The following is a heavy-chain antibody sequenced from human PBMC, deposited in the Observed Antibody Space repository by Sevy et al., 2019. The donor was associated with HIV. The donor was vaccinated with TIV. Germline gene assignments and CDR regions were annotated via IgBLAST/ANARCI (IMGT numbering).Heavy chain of an antibody. CDR2: ITYGKTKK. CDR3: ARVLDYYGSGFGAFDI. Sequence: GSLRLSFTTSGFSFSDYGMPWVRQAPGKGLEWVSGITYGKTKKDYADSVKGRFIISRDNSKNTLYLEMNSLRAEDTAVYYCARVLDYYGSGFGAFDIWGQGTMVTVSS. CDR1: GFSFSDYG. J-gene: IGHJ3*02. V-gene: IGHV3-30*03. D-gene: IGHD3-10*01.